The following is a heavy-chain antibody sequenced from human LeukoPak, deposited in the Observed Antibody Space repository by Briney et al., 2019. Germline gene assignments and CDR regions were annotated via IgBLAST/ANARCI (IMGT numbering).Heavy chain of an antibody. CDR2: INPNSGGT. CDR1: GYTFTGYY. J-gene: IGHJ5*02. Sequence: GASVKVSCKASGYTFTGYYMHWVRQAPGQGLEWMGWINPNSGGTNYAQKFQGRVTMARDTSISTAYMELSRLRSDDTAVYYCARVKRGLLFVVVPAALNWFDPWGQGTLVTVSS. D-gene: IGHD2-2*01. CDR3: ARVKRGLLFVVVPAALNWFDP. V-gene: IGHV1-2*02.